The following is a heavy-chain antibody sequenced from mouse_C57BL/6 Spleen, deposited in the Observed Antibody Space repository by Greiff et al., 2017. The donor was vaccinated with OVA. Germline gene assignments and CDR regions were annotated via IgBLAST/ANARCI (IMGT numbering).Heavy chain of an antibody. D-gene: IGHD2-1*01. CDR2: ISYDGSN. J-gene: IGHJ1*03. V-gene: IGHV3-6*01. CDR1: GYSITSGYY. Sequence: EVKLEESGPGLVKPSQSLSLTCSVTGYSITSGYYWNWIRQFPGNKLEWMGYISYDGSNNYNPSLKNRISITRDTSKNQFFLKLNSVTTEDTATDYCASHYGNYDGWYFDVWGTGTTVTVSS. CDR3: ASHYGNYDGWYFDV.